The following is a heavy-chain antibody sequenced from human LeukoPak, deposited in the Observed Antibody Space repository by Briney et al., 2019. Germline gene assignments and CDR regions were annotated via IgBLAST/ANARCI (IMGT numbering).Heavy chain of an antibody. CDR2: ISSSGSTI. Sequence: PGGSLRLSCAASGFPFSTYSMNWVRQAPGKGLEWVSYISSSGSTIYYADSVKGRLTISRDNSKNTLYLQMNSLRAEDTAIYYCAREGPRGNSQFDYWGQGTLVTVSS. J-gene: IGHJ4*02. CDR1: GFPFSTYS. V-gene: IGHV3-48*01. D-gene: IGHD2/OR15-2a*01. CDR3: AREGPRGNSQFDY.